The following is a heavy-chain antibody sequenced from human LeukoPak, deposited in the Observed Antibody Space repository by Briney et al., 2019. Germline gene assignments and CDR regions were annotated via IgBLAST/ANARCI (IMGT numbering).Heavy chain of an antibody. Sequence: GGSLRLSCAASGFTFSSYAMHWVRQAPGKGLEWVAVISYDGSNKYYADSVKGRFTISRDNAKNSVFLQMNSLRAEDTALYYCATSDYFGSGRGGVSPSDYWGQGTLVTVSS. CDR2: ISYDGSNK. CDR3: ATSDYFGSGRGGVSPSDY. J-gene: IGHJ4*02. V-gene: IGHV3-30-3*01. CDR1: GFTFSSYA. D-gene: IGHD3-10*01.